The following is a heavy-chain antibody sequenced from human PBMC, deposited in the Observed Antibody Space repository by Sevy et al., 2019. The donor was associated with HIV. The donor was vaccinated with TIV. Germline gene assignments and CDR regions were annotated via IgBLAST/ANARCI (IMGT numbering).Heavy chain of an antibody. Sequence: SETLSLTCTVSGGSISSYYWSWIRQPPGKGLEWIGYIYYSGSTNYNPSLKSRVTISVDTSKNQFSLKLSPVTAADTAVYYCARRDNYYDSSGYLVWGQGTLVTVSS. J-gene: IGHJ4*02. D-gene: IGHD3-22*01. CDR1: GGSISSYY. CDR3: ARRDNYYDSSGYLV. V-gene: IGHV4-59*08. CDR2: IYYSGST.